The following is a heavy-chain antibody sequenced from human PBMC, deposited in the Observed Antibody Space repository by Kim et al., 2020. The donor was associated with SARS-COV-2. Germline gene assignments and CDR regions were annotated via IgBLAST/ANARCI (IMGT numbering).Heavy chain of an antibody. D-gene: IGHD3-22*01. V-gene: IGHV1-46*01. CDR3: ARVGDYYDSSGYYYATDAFDI. CDR2: INPSGGST. J-gene: IGHJ3*02. Sequence: ASVKVSCKASGYTFTSYYMHWVRQAPGQGLEWMGIINPSGGSTSYAQKFQGRVTMTRDTSTSTVYMELSSLRSEDTAVYYCARVGDYYDSSGYYYATDAFDIWGQGTMVTVSS. CDR1: GYTFTSYY.